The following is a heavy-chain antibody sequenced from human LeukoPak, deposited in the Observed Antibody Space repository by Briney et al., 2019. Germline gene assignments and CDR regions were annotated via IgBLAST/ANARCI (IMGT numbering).Heavy chain of an antibody. Sequence: SETLSLTCTVSGYSISSDYYWGWIRQPPGKGLEWIGSIYHSGSTYYNPSLKSRVTISVDTSKNQFSLKLSSVTAADTAVYYCAGGAVYVSGSYFLGGNYWGQGTLVTVSS. CDR2: IYHSGST. J-gene: IGHJ4*02. V-gene: IGHV4-38-2*02. D-gene: IGHD3-10*01. CDR1: GYSISSDYY. CDR3: AGGAVYVSGSYFLGGNY.